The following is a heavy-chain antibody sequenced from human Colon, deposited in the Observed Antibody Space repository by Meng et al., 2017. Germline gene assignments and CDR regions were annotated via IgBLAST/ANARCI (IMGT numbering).Heavy chain of an antibody. V-gene: IGHV3-21*01. CDR3: ARGSSSGWYRIFDY. CDR1: GFTFTDYS. J-gene: IGHJ4*02. D-gene: IGHD6-19*01. CDR2: ISSNSKYI. Sequence: QRVESGGGLVKPGGSLRLSCAASGFTFTDYSMNWVRQAPGKGLEWVATISSNSKYIYYADSVKGRLTVARDNAKNSMFLHMSSLRAEDTAIYYCARGSSSGWYRIFDYWGQGTLVTVSS.